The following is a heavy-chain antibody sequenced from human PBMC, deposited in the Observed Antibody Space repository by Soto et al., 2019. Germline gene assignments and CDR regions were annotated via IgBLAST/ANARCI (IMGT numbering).Heavy chain of an antibody. J-gene: IGHJ4*02. CDR2: ISHDGSET. CDR1: GFTFPDYA. Sequence: QVKLVESAGGVVQPGRSLRLSCAASGFTFPDYAMHWVRQAPGKGLEWVTYISHDGSETYYADSVKGRFTFSRDNSKNKLYLQMNSLRTEDTAVYYCAKGGWPLDYWGQGTLVTVSS. V-gene: IGHV3-30*18. CDR3: AKGGWPLDY. D-gene: IGHD2-15*01.